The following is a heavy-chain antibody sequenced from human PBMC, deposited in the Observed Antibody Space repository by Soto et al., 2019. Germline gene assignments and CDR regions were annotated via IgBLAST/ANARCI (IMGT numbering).Heavy chain of an antibody. V-gene: IGHV1-58*01. CDR3: AADPRYYYDSSGYYANPGVYYYYGMDV. CDR1: GFTFTSSA. J-gene: IGHJ6*02. Sequence: ASVKLSCKASGFTFTSSAVQWVRQARRQRLEWIGWIVVGSGNTNYAQKFQERVTITRDMSTSTAYMELSSLRSEDTAVYYCAADPRYYYDSSGYYANPGVYYYYGMDVWGQGTTVTVSS. CDR2: IVVGSGNT. D-gene: IGHD3-22*01.